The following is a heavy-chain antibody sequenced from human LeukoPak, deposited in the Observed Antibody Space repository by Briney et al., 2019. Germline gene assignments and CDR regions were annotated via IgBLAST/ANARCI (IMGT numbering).Heavy chain of an antibody. J-gene: IGHJ3*02. Sequence: ASVKVSCKASGYTFTIYGISWVRQAPGQGLEWMGWISAYNGNTNYSQKVQGKVTMTTDTSTSTAYMELRSLRFDDTAVYYCARNQSVRLLQTSSTYFKHVFAIWGQGSMVTVSS. D-gene: IGHD6-13*01. CDR3: ARNQSVRLLQTSSTYFKHVFAI. CDR2: ISAYNGNT. CDR1: GYTFTIYG. V-gene: IGHV1-18*01.